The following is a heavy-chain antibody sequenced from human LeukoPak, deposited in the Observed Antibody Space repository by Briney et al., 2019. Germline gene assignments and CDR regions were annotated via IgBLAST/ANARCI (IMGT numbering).Heavy chain of an antibody. CDR3: TTDLVYDFWSGSIFPNWFDP. CDR2: IKSKTDGGTT. CDR1: GFTFSNAW. V-gene: IGHV3-15*01. D-gene: IGHD3-3*01. Sequence: GGSLRLSCAASGFTFSNAWMSWVRQAPGKGLEWVGRIKSKTDGGTTDYAAPVKGRFTISRDDSKNTLYLQMNSLKTEDTAVYYCTTDLVYDFWSGSIFPNWFDPWGQGTLVTVSS. J-gene: IGHJ5*02.